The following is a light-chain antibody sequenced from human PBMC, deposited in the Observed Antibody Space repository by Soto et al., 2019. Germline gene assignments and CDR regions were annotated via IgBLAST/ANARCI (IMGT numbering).Light chain of an antibody. CDR3: QQYGSSGT. J-gene: IGKJ1*01. V-gene: IGKV3-20*01. CDR1: QSLGSSY. Sequence: EIVLTHSPGTLSLSPGEGATLSSRASQSLGSSYLAWYQQKPGQAPRLLIYGASNRATGIPDRFSGSGSGTDFTLTISRLEPEDFAVYYCQQYGSSGTFGQGTKVDIK. CDR2: GAS.